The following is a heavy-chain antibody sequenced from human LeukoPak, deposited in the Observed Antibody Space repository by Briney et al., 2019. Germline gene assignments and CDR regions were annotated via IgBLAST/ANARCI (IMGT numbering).Heavy chain of an antibody. CDR2: IYYSGST. D-gene: IGHD5-18*01. Sequence: PSETLSLTCTVSGGSISSYYWSWIRQPPGKGLEWIGYIYYSGSTNYNPSLKSRVTISVDTSKNQFSLKLSSVTAADTAVYYCARDYQGGYGDKTVDYWGQGTLVTASS. CDR3: ARDYQGGYGDKTVDY. CDR1: GGSISSYY. J-gene: IGHJ4*02. V-gene: IGHV4-59*01.